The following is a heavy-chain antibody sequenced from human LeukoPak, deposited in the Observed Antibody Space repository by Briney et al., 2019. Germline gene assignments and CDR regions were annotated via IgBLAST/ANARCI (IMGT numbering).Heavy chain of an antibody. Sequence: PSETLSLTCTVSGGSISSYDWSWIRQSPGKGLEWIGYFSYSGSTHYNPSLKSRVTISVDTSKNQFSLKLSSVTAADTAVYYCARGFGYGGNSDHWGQGTLVTVSS. J-gene: IGHJ4*02. CDR1: GGSISSYD. V-gene: IGHV4-59*01. CDR3: ARGFGYGGNSDH. D-gene: IGHD4-23*01. CDR2: FSYSGST.